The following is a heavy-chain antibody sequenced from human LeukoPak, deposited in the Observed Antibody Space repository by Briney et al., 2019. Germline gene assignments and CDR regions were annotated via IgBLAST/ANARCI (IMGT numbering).Heavy chain of an antibody. J-gene: IGHJ4*02. D-gene: IGHD6-19*01. CDR3: ARGTDSSGWLDY. CDR1: GFTFSTYA. Sequence: GGSLRLSCAASGFTFSTYAMSWVRRAPGKGLEWLSVLYSGGSTYYADSVKGRFTISRDNSKNTLFLHMNSLRAEDTAVYYCARGTDSSGWLDYWGQGTLVTVSS. CDR2: LYSGGST. V-gene: IGHV3-53*01.